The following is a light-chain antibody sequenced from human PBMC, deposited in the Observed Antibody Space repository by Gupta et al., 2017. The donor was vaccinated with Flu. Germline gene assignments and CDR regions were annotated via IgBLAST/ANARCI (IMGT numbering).Light chain of an antibody. CDR1: SNIVGNQG. CDR3: SALNSSLSARV. J-gene: IGLJ2*01. V-gene: IGLV10-54*02. Sequence: QAGLTQPPSVSKGLRQTATLTCTGNSNIVGNQGAAWLLQHQGHPPKLLWYRSNNRPSGISERFSASRSGNTASLTIPGLQPEDEADYSYSALNSSLSARVFGGGTKLTVL. CDR2: RSN.